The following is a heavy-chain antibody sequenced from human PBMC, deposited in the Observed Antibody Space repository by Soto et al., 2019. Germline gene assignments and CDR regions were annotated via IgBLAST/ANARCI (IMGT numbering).Heavy chain of an antibody. V-gene: IGHV1-2*02. CDR3: AREAGTTGNYYCGMDV. CDR1: GYTFIGHY. D-gene: IGHD1-7*01. Sequence: QVQLVQSGAEVKKPGASVKVSCKASGYTFIGHYLHWVRQAPGQGLEWLGWTNPSSGATNFAQQFQGRVTMTRHTSSRTADLELSRLRSDDTAIYCCAREAGTTGNYYCGMDVWGQGTTVTVSS. CDR2: TNPSSGAT. J-gene: IGHJ6*02.